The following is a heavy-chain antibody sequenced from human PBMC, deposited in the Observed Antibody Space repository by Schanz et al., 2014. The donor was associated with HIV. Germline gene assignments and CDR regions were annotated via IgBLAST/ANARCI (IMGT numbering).Heavy chain of an antibody. CDR1: GFTFTDYA. V-gene: IGHV3-9*01. CDR3: VLPSAKIVGGLGEHYFDH. J-gene: IGHJ4*02. D-gene: IGHD1-26*01. CDR2: ISWHGYTV. Sequence: EVQLVESGGHLVQPGRSLRLSCAASGFTFTDYAMHWVRQVPGKGLEWVAGISWHGYTVGYADSVKGRFTISRDNAKKSLYLQMNSLRAEDTAVYYCVLPSAKIVGGLGEHYFDHWGQGTLVTVSS.